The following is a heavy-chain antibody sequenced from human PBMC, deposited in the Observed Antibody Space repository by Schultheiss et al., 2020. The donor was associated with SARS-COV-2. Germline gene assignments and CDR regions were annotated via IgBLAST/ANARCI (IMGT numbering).Heavy chain of an antibody. CDR2: ISAYNGNT. CDR3: AREDYGDYLNWFDP. D-gene: IGHD4-17*01. Sequence: ASVKVSCKASGYTFTSYGISWVRQAPGQGLEWMGWISAYNGNTIYAQKLQGRVTMTTDTSTSTAYMELRSLRSDDTAVYYCAREDYGDYLNWFDPWGQGTLVTVSS. V-gene: IGHV1-18*01. CDR1: GYTFTSYG. J-gene: IGHJ5*02.